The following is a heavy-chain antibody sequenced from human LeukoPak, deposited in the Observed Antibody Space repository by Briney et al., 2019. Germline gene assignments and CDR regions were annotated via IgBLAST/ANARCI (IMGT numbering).Heavy chain of an antibody. D-gene: IGHD1-14*01. CDR2: INPSGGST. V-gene: IGHV1-46*01. CDR1: GYTFTSYY. Sequence: ASVKVSCKASGYTFTSYYMHWVRPAPGQGLEWMGIINPSGGSTSYAQKFQGRITMTRDTSTSTVYMELSSLRSEDTAVYYCARDRGTTFDAFDIWGQGTMVTVSS. CDR3: ARDRGTTFDAFDI. J-gene: IGHJ3*02.